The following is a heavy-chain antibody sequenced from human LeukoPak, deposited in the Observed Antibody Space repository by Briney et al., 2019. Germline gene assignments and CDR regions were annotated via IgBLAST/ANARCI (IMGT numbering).Heavy chain of an antibody. V-gene: IGHV3-30*03. J-gene: IGHJ5*02. Sequence: GGSLRLSCAASGFTFSSYGMHWVRQAPGKGLEWVAVISYDGSNKYYADSVKGRFTISRDNSKNTLYLQMNSLRAEDTAVYYCARARKSGGITMIRGVKDRGWFDPWGQGTLVTVSS. CDR3: ARARKSGGITMIRGVKDRGWFDP. CDR1: GFTFSSYG. CDR2: ISYDGSNK. D-gene: IGHD3-10*01.